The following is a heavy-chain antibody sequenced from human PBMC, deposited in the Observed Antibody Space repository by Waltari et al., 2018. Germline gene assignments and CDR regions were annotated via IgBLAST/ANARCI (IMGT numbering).Heavy chain of an antibody. CDR3: ARSPYDTSGLDY. CDR1: GLTVRSNY. D-gene: IGHD3-22*01. J-gene: IGHJ4*02. CDR2: IYTSGST. Sequence: EVQLVESGGVLIQPGGSLRLTCAVSGLTVRSNYKNWVRQAPGKGLEWVSSIYTSGSTYYADSVKGRFTISRDNSKNTLYLQMNSLRAEDTAVFYCARSPYDTSGLDYWGQGTLVTVSS. V-gene: IGHV3-53*01.